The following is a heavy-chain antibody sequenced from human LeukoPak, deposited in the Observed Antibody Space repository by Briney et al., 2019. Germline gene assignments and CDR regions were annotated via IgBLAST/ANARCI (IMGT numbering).Heavy chain of an antibody. CDR1: GYTSTSCD. D-gene: IGHD6-19*01. CDR2: MNPNSGNT. V-gene: IGHV1-8*01. J-gene: IGHJ4*02. Sequence: ASVTVSYKPSGYTSTSCDINWVRQAPGQGLEWMGWMNPNSGNTGYEQSFQGRITMTRDISIGTAYMELSNLTSEDTAIYYCTRGSSGRRDNWGQGTLVTVSA. CDR3: TRGSSGRRDN.